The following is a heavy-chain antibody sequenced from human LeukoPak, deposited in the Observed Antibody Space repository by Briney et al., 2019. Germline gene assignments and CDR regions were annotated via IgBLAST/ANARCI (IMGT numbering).Heavy chain of an antibody. Sequence: GGSLRLSCAASGFTFSSYAMHWVRQAPGKGLEWVAVISYDGSNKYYADSVKGRFTISRDNSKNTLYLQMNSLRAEDTAVYYCARDPLGTRPGFDYWGQGTLVTVSS. CDR1: GFTFSSYA. J-gene: IGHJ4*02. CDR3: ARDPLGTRPGFDY. D-gene: IGHD1-1*01. CDR2: ISYDGSNK. V-gene: IGHV3-30*04.